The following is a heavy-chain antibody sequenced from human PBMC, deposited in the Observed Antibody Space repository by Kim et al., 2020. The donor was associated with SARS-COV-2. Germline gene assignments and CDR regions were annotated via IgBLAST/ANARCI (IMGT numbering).Heavy chain of an antibody. CDR3: ARGYSSGWGVTY. V-gene: IGHV3-48*03. Sequence: GGSLRLSCAASGFTFSSYEMNWVRQAPGKGLEWVSYSSSRGITIYYADSVKGRFTISRDNAKNSLYLQMNSLRAEDTAIYYCARGYSSGWGVTYWGQGTLVTVSS. D-gene: IGHD6-19*01. CDR1: GFTFSSYE. J-gene: IGHJ4*02. CDR2: SSSRGITI.